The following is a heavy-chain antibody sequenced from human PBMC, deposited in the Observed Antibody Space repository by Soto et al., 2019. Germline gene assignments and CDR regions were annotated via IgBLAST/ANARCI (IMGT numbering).Heavy chain of an antibody. CDR3: ARTGYDSSGYGLVRLDP. J-gene: IGHJ5*02. D-gene: IGHD3-22*01. CDR1: GFTFSDYY. CDR2: ISSSGSTI. V-gene: IGHV3-11*01. Sequence: QVQLVESGGGLVKPGGSLRLSCAASGFTFSDYYMSWIRQAPGKGLEWVSYISSSGSTIYYADAVKGRVTISRDNAKNSVYLQKNSLRAEDTAVNYRARTGYDSSGYGLVRLDPWGQGTLVTVAS.